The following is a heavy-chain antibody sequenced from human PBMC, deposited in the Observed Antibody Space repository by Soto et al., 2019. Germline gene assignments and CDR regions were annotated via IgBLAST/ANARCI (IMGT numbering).Heavy chain of an antibody. CDR3: AAETVPADAYHCVDP. CDR1: GFTFGTSA. Sequence: QNQLVQSGPEVKKPGTSVKVSCKASGFTFGTSAIHWVRQARGHRLEWIGWIVVGTGNTKYAQTFQERVTIISDMPTSTAYMELSSLTSENTAIYYWAAETVPADAYHCVDPWGQGTLVAVS. CDR2: IVVGTGNT. D-gene: IGHD2-2*01. J-gene: IGHJ5*02. V-gene: IGHV1-58*02.